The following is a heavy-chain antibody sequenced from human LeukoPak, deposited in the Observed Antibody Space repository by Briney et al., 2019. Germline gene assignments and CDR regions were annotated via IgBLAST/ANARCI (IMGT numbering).Heavy chain of an antibody. Sequence: GRSLRLSCAASGFTFSNYGMHWVRQAPGKGLEWVADIWHDGRTKDYGDSVKGRFTISRDNSKNTVYLQMNSLRAEDTAVYYCARGPNYYGSGTMKVGFDNWGQGTLVTVSS. CDR3: ARGPNYYGSGTMKVGFDN. CDR2: IWHDGRTK. D-gene: IGHD3-10*01. J-gene: IGHJ4*02. CDR1: GFTFSNYG. V-gene: IGHV3-33*01.